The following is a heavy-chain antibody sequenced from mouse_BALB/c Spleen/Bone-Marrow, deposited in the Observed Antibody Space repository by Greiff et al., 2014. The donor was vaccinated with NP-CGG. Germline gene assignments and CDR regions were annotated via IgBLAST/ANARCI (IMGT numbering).Heavy chain of an antibody. V-gene: IGHV5-6*01. J-gene: IGHJ3*01. CDR3: ARPFTTVVATVFAY. D-gene: IGHD1-1*01. CDR1: GFSFSGYG. CDR2: IGVGGTST. Sequence: EVQLVESGGDLVKPGGSLKLSCAASGFSFSGYGMSWVRQTPDKRLGWVATIGVGGTSTYYPDSVKGRFTISRDNAKNTLYLRMSSLKSEDTAMYYCARPFTTVVATVFAYWGQGTLVTVAA.